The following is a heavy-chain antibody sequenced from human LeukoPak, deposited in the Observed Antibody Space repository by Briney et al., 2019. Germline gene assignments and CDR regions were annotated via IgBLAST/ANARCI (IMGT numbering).Heavy chain of an antibody. CDR3: ARGVLQLAEGLGYFDY. J-gene: IGHJ4*02. V-gene: IGHV1-69*13. D-gene: IGHD6-13*01. CDR2: IIPIFGTA. CDR1: GGTFSSYA. Sequence: SVKVSCKASGGTFSSYAISWVRQAPGQGLEWMGGIIPIFGTANYAQKFQGRVTITADESTSTAYMELSGLRSEDTAVYYCARGVLQLAEGLGYFDYWGQGTLVTVSS.